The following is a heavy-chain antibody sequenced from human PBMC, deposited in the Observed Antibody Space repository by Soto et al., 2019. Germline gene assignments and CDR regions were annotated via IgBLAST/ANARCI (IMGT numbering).Heavy chain of an antibody. Sequence: DVQLVESGGGLVQPGRSLRLSCAASGFTFDDYAMHWVRQAPGKGLEWVSGISWNSGSIGYADSVKGRFTISRDNAKNSLYLQMNSLRAEDTALYYCAKDRTAAAGTPFDYWGQGTLVTVSS. D-gene: IGHD6-13*01. CDR3: AKDRTAAAGTPFDY. V-gene: IGHV3-9*01. J-gene: IGHJ4*02. CDR1: GFTFDDYA. CDR2: ISWNSGSI.